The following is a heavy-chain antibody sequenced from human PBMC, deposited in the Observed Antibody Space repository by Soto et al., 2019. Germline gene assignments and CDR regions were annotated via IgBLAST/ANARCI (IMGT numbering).Heavy chain of an antibody. V-gene: IGHV2-5*01. J-gene: IGHJ4*02. CDR1: GFSLTTSGVG. CDR2: IFWNDDR. CDR3: APIRVGPAWIYGSPSYYWEY. D-gene: IGHD3-10*01. Sequence: QITLKASGPTLVRPTQTLTMTCTFSGFSLTTSGVGVGWIRKPPGKAPEWLALIFWNDDRRYSPTLRNRITTIKHTSKHQVVLMMTNMDPVDTATYSFAPIRVGPAWIYGSPSYYWEYWGQGTLVNVSS.